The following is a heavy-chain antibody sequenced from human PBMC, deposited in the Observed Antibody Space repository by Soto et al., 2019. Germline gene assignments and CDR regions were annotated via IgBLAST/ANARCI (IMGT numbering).Heavy chain of an antibody. CDR3: ARGRWVCSGGSCSPNNWFDP. Sequence: PGGTLSLSCAASGFTFSDYYMSWIRQAPGKGLECFSYIISSCSTIYYSHSLKGRFTISGDNAKSSVYMQMSSLRAEDTAVYYCARGRWVCSGGSCSPNNWFDPWGQGTLVTVSS. CDR2: IISSCSTI. CDR1: GFTFSDYY. D-gene: IGHD2-15*01. J-gene: IGHJ5*02. V-gene: IGHV3-11*01.